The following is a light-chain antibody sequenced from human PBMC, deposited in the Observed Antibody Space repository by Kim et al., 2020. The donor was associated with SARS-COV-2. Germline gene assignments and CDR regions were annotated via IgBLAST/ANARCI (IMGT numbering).Light chain of an antibody. J-gene: IGLJ2*01. Sequence: SPGQTASITCSGDKLGDKYACWYQHKPGQSPVLVIYQDSKRPSGIPERFSGSNSGNTATLTISGTQAMDEADYYCQAWDSSTHVVFGGGTQLTVL. CDR1: KLGDKY. CDR2: QDS. CDR3: QAWDSSTHVV. V-gene: IGLV3-1*01.